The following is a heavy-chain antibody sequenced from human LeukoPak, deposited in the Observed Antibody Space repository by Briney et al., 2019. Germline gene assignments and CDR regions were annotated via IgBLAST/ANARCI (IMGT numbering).Heavy chain of an antibody. CDR3: ARELMDIVVVVAAKSPQYYYYGMDV. D-gene: IGHD2-15*01. CDR1: GDSVSSNSAA. CDR2: TYYRSKWYN. V-gene: IGHV6-1*01. J-gene: IGHJ6*04. Sequence: SQTLSLTCALSGDSVSSNSAAWNWIRQSPSRGLEWLGRTYYRSKWYNDYAVSVKSRITINPDTSKNQFSLQLNSVPPEDTAVYYCARELMDIVVVVAAKSPQYYYYGMDVWGKGTTVTVSS.